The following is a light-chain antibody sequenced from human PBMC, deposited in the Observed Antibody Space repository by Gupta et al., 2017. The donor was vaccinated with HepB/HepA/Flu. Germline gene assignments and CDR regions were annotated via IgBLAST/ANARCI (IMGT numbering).Light chain of an antibody. CDR3: SSYTSSSTSV. Sequence: QSALTQPPSVSGSPGQSVTISCTGTRSDVGTYNRVSWYQHPPGTAPILLMYEVIKRPSGVPDRFSASKSGNRASLTISGLQAEDDADDYCSSYTSSSTSVFGTGTKLTVL. J-gene: IGLJ1*01. CDR1: RSDVGTYNR. V-gene: IGLV2-18*02. CDR2: EVI.